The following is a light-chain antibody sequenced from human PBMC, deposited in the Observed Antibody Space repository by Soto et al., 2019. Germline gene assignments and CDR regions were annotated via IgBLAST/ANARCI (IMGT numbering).Light chain of an antibody. CDR2: AAS. CDR1: QSISTY. CDR3: QKSYNVPRA. Sequence: DIQMTQSPSSLSASVGDRVTITCRASQSISTYVNWYQQKPGKAPELLIYAASSLQSGVPSRFTGSGSGTVFILTISTPQLKDFETYYGQKSYNVPRALGGGTKVEIQ. V-gene: IGKV1-39*01. J-gene: IGKJ4*01.